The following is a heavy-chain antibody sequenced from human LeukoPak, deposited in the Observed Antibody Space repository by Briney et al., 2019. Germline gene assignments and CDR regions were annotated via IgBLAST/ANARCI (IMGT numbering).Heavy chain of an antibody. J-gene: IGHJ1*01. Sequence: SETLSLTCLVSGFSISSDDCWGWIRQPPGKGLEWIGYIYYSGSTNYNPSLKSRVTISVDTSKNQFSLKLSSVTAADTAVYYCARQGYEGYFQHWGQGTLVTVSS. CDR1: GFSISSDD. V-gene: IGHV4-59*08. D-gene: IGHD3-16*01. CDR3: ARQGYEGYFQH. CDR2: IYYSGST.